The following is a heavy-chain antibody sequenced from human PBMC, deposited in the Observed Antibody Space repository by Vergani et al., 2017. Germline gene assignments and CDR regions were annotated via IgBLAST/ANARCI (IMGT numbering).Heavy chain of an antibody. J-gene: IGHJ4*02. V-gene: IGHV3-48*01. CDR3: VRDPDYSTFDS. Sequence: DVRLVESGGGVVQPGGSLRLSCAASGFTVSAYSMNWVGQTQGKGLEWISYIGVSDNSIYYADSVMGRFAISSDNARNLLFLQMNSLRADDSALYFCVRDPDYSTFDSWGQGTLVTVS. CDR1: GFTVSAYS. CDR2: IGVSDNSI. D-gene: IGHD4-11*01.